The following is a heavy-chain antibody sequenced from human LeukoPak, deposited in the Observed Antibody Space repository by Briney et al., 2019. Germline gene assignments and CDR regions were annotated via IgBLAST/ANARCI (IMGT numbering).Heavy chain of an antibody. Sequence: ASVKLSCKASGYTFTGYYMHWVRQAPGQGLEWMGWINLNSGGTNYAQKFQGRVTMTRDTSISTAYMILSRLRCDATAVYYCARDVSRDNWFDPWGQGTLVTVSS. D-gene: IGHD3-3*02. CDR3: ARDVSRDNWFDP. CDR1: GYTFTGYY. V-gene: IGHV1-2*02. CDR2: INLNSGGT. J-gene: IGHJ5*02.